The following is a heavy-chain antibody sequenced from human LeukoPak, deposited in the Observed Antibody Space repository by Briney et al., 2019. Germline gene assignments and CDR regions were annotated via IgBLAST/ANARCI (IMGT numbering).Heavy chain of an antibody. CDR3: AGGPSRGYSGYGSFDY. J-gene: IGHJ4*02. CDR2: MNPNRGNT. V-gene: IGHV1-8*01. Sequence: ASVKVSCKASGYTFTSYDNNGVRQATGQGLEGRGWMNPNRGNTVYAQKFQGRVTMTRNTSISTAYMELSSLRSEDTAVYYCAGGPSRGYSGYGSFDYWGQGTLVTVSS. D-gene: IGHD5-12*01. CDR1: GYTFTSYD.